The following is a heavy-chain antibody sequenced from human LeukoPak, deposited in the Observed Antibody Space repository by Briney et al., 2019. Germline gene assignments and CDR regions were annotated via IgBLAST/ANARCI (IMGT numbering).Heavy chain of an antibody. V-gene: IGHV3-23*01. CDR1: GFSFSRYG. CDR2: ISGSDGST. Sequence: PGGSLRLSCAASGFSFSRYGMSWVRQAPGKGLEWVSAISGSDGSTHYVDSVKGRFTISRDNSKNTLYLQMNSLRAEDTAVYYCARAANPGQWELLPHFDYWGQGTLVTVSS. J-gene: IGHJ4*02. D-gene: IGHD1-26*01. CDR3: ARAANPGQWELLPHFDY.